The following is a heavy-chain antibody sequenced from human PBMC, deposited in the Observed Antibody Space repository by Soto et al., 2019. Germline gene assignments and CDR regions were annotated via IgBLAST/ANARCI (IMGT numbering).Heavy chain of an antibody. J-gene: IGHJ4*02. V-gene: IGHV3-66*01. Sequence: EVQLVESGGGLVQPGGSLRLSCEASGFTVSSNRMSWVRQAPGKGLEWVSVIHSGDTTYYADSVKDRITISRDNSKNTLYLQMKSLRVEDTAVYYCARIDYGDDYWGQGTLVTVSS. CDR2: IHSGDTT. CDR1: GFTVSSNR. D-gene: IGHD4-17*01. CDR3: ARIDYGDDY.